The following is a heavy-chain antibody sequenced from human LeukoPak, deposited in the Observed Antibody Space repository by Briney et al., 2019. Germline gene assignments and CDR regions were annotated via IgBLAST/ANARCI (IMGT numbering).Heavy chain of an antibody. J-gene: IGHJ4*02. CDR2: IKKDESVT. Sequence: GGSLRLSCAASGFTFGSYYMIWVRQTPGKVPEWVANIKKDESVTLYVDSVRGRFTISRGNDRTSLYLQMNSLRAEDTAVYYCARDDEFVTSGRHYDRLDCWGRGTLVMASS. V-gene: IGHV3-7*01. CDR3: ARDDEFVTSGRHYDRLDC. CDR1: GFTFGSYY. D-gene: IGHD5-12*01.